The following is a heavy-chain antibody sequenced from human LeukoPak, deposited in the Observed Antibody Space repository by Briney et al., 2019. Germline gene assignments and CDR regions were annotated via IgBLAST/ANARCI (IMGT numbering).Heavy chain of an antibody. D-gene: IGHD4-17*01. V-gene: IGHV4-59*01. Sequence: PSETLSLTCTVSGGSISSYYWSWIRQPPGKGLEWIGYIYYSGSTNYNPSLKSRVTISVDTSKNQFSLKLSSVTAADTAVYYCARGTVPYYYYGMDVWGQGTTVTVSS. CDR2: IYYSGST. CDR3: ARGTVPYYYYGMDV. J-gene: IGHJ6*02. CDR1: GGSISSYY.